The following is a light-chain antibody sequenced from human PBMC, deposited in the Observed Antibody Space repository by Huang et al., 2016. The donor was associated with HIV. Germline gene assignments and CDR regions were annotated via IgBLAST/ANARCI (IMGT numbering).Light chain of an antibody. CDR3: QQYDDWPPYT. J-gene: IGKJ2*01. V-gene: IGKV3-15*01. Sequence: EVVMTQSPATLSVSPGDRATLSCRARQRVSINVAWYQQKPGQAPRRLIYGASTRGTGIPARFSGSGSGTEFTLTISGLQSEDYAVYFCQQYDDWPPYTFGQGTKLEIK. CDR2: GAS. CDR1: QRVSIN.